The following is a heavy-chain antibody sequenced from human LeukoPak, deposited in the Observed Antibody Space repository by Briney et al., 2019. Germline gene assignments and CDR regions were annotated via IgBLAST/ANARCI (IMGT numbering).Heavy chain of an antibody. CDR1: GYSFTGYA. Sequence: ASVKVSCKASGYSFTGYAMNWVRQAPGQGLEWMGWINTNSGNPTYAQGFTGRLVFSLDTSVSTAYLQISSLKAEDTAVYYCARGGSSGYGYYYYGMDAWGQGTTVTVSS. CDR3: ARGGSSGYGYYYYGMDA. CDR2: INTNSGNP. J-gene: IGHJ6*02. V-gene: IGHV7-4-1*02. D-gene: IGHD3-22*01.